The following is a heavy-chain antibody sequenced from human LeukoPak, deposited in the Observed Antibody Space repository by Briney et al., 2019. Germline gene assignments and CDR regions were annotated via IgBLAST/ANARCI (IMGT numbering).Heavy chain of an antibody. D-gene: IGHD3-10*01. CDR2: SNSDGSST. V-gene: IGHV3-74*01. J-gene: IGHJ4*02. CDR1: GFTFSSYE. Sequence: GGSLRLSCAASGFTFSSYEMNWVRQAPGKGLVWVSRSNSDGSSTVYADSVKGRFTISRDNSKSTLYIQMNSLRAEDTAVYYCARAKPKNMVRGLIMRRESRYYFDYWGQGTLVTVSS. CDR3: ARAKPKNMVRGLIMRRESRYYFDY.